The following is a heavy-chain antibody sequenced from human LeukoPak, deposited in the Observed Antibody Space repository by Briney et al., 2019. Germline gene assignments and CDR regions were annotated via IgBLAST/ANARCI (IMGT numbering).Heavy chain of an antibody. CDR3: ARELGNSVYLPTPVFDY. V-gene: IGHV4-59*01. CDR1: GGSISSYY. Sequence: SETLSLTCTVSGGSISSYYWSWIRQPPGKGLEWIGYIYYSGSTNYNPSLKSRVTISVDTSKNQFSLKLSSVTAADTAVYYCARELGNSVYLPTPVFDYWGQGTLVTVSS. J-gene: IGHJ4*02. CDR2: IYYSGST. D-gene: IGHD4-23*01.